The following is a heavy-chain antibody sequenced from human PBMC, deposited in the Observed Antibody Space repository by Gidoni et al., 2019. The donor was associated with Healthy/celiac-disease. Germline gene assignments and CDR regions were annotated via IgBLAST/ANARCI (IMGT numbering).Heavy chain of an antibody. CDR3: ARSGYSSSRVDY. CDR1: GFTFSNHW. V-gene: IGHV3-74*01. J-gene: IGHJ4*02. Sequence: EVQLVESGGGLVEPGGSLRLSCAASGFTFSNHWMHWVRQAPGKGLVWVSRSNKDGNVTSYADSVKGRFTISRDNAKNTLYLQMNSLRAEDTAVYYCARSGYSSSRVDYWGQGTLATVSS. CDR2: SNKDGNVT. D-gene: IGHD6-13*01.